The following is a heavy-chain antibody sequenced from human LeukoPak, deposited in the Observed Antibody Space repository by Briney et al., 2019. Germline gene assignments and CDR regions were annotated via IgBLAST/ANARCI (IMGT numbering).Heavy chain of an antibody. Sequence: KPSETLSLTCTVSGGSIGSTTYYWGWIRQPPGKGLEWIGSIYFSGTTYYNPSLKSRVTISVDTSKNRFSLKVTSVTAADTAVYYCARDLSYCSSTSCYRDSVDFDYWGQGTLVTVSS. D-gene: IGHD2-2*01. CDR3: ARDLSYCSSTSCYRDSVDFDY. J-gene: IGHJ4*02. V-gene: IGHV4-39*07. CDR1: GGSIGSTTYY. CDR2: IYFSGTT.